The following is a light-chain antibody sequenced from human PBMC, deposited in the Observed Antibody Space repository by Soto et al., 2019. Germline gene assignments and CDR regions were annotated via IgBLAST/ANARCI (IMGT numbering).Light chain of an antibody. V-gene: IGKV3-20*01. CDR1: QSLGSRK. J-gene: IGKJ3*01. CDR2: AAS. CDR3: ELYGGSPLS. Sequence: EIVLTQSPGTLSLSPGERATLSCRASQSLGSRKLAWYQQKPGQPPRLLIHAASTRATGIPDRFSGSGSGRDFPLPINRLEPEDFAVYFCELYGGSPLSFGPGTKVDVK.